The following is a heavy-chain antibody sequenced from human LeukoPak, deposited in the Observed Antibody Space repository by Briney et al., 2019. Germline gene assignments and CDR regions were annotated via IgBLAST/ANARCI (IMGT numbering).Heavy chain of an antibody. J-gene: IGHJ5*02. D-gene: IGHD1-26*01. V-gene: IGHV1-18*01. Sequence: GASVKVSSKASGYTFSSYCITRVRDAPGQKHEWMCWISNYNGNTNYAQKLQGRDTTTTDTSTSTAYMGQWSLRSDTTPPYYSARDSNSGSQGWFDLWGQETLVTVSS. CDR3: ARDSNSGSQGWFDL. CDR1: GYTFSSYC. CDR2: ISNYNGNT.